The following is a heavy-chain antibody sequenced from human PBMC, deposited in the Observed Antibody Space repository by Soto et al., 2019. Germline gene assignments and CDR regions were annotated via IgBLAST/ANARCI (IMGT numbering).Heavy chain of an antibody. CDR1: GFTFSSYA. Sequence: GGSLRLSCAASGFTFSSYAMSWVRQAPGKGLEWVSAISGSGGSTYYADSVKGRFTISRDNSKNTLYLQMNSLRAEDTAVYYCAKDGSLDAWIVGATYFDYWGQGTLVTVSS. D-gene: IGHD1-26*01. CDR3: AKDGSLDAWIVGATYFDY. V-gene: IGHV3-23*01. J-gene: IGHJ4*02. CDR2: ISGSGGST.